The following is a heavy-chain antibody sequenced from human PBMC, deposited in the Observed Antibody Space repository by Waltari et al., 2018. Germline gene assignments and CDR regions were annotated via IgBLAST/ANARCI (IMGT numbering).Heavy chain of an antibody. V-gene: IGHV1-18*01. J-gene: IGHJ5*02. CDR3: ARGGVDYCSGGSCPSNWLDP. CDR2: ISGYNGDT. D-gene: IGHD2-15*01. Sequence: APGQGLEWMGAISGYNGDTNYAQNFQGRVTMTTDTSTTTGYMELRNLRSDDTAVYYCARGGVDYCSGGSCPSNWLDPWGQGTLVTVSS.